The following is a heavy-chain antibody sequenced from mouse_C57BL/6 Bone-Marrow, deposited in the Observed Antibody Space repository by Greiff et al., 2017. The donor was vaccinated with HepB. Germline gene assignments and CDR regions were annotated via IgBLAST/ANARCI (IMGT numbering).Heavy chain of an antibody. CDR2: IDPETGGT. D-gene: IGHD3-1*01. CDR1: GYTFTDYE. Sequence: VKLQESGAELVRPGASVTLSCKASGYTFTDYEMHWVKQTPVHGLEWIGAIDPETGGTAYNQKFKGKAILTADKSSSTAYMELRSLTSEDSAVYYCTSGGSWGQGTTLTVSS. CDR3: TSGGS. J-gene: IGHJ2*01. V-gene: IGHV1-15*01.